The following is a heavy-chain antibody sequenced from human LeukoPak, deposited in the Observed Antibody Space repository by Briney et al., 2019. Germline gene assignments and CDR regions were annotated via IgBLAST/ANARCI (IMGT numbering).Heavy chain of an antibody. CDR3: ARVREYYDFWSGYYKSYYFDY. V-gene: IGHV4-59*08. CDR1: GGSISSYY. Sequence: KPSETLSLTCTVSGGSISSYYWSWIRQPPGKGLEWIGYIYYSGSTNYNPSLKSRVTISVDTSKNQFSLKLSSVTAADTAVYYCARVREYYDFWSGYYKSYYFDYWGQGTLVTVSS. J-gene: IGHJ4*02. D-gene: IGHD3-3*01. CDR2: IYYSGST.